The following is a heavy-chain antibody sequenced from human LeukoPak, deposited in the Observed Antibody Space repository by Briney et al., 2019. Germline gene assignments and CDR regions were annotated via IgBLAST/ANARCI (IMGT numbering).Heavy chain of an antibody. D-gene: IGHD5-18*01. V-gene: IGHV3-23*01. CDR3: AKGNGYSYGRYYFDY. J-gene: IGHJ4*02. CDR2: ISGGGEST. CDR1: AFTFSNYA. Sequence: PGGSLRLSCAASAFTFSNYAMSWVRQTPGKGLEWVSAISGGGESTYYADSVNGRFTISRDNSKNTLYLQVNSLRAEDTAVYYCAKGNGYSYGRYYFDYWGQGILVTVSS.